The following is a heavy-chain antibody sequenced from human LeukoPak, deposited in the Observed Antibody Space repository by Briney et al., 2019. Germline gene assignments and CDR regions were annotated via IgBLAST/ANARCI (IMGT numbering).Heavy chain of an antibody. CDR3: ARATVVSTRHFDY. CDR1: GGSISSGGYY. D-gene: IGHD4-23*01. V-gene: IGHV4-31*03. Sequence: EPSRALSLTCTVSGGSISSGGYYWSWIRQHPGKGLEWIGYIYYSGSTYYNPSLKSRVTISVDTSKNQFSLKLSSVTAADTAVYYCARATVVSTRHFDYWGQGTLVTVSS. J-gene: IGHJ4*02. CDR2: IYYSGST.